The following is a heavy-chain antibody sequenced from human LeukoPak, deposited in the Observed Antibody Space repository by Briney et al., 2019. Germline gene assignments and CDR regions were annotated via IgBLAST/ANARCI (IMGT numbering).Heavy chain of an antibody. D-gene: IGHD3-16*01. V-gene: IGHV4-30-4*01. Sequence: NASQTLSLTCTVSGGSISSGDYYWSWIRQPPGKGLEWIGYIYYSGSTNYNPSLKSRVTISIDTSKNQFSLKLSSVTAADTAVYYCARVGNMITFGGVTLDYWGQGTLVSVSS. CDR1: GGSISSGDYY. J-gene: IGHJ4*02. CDR3: ARVGNMITFGGVTLDY. CDR2: IYYSGST.